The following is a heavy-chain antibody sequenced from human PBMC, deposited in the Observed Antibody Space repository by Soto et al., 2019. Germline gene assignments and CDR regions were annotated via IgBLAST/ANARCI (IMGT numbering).Heavy chain of an antibody. V-gene: IGHV3-7*01. J-gene: IGHJ4*02. CDR2: IKQDGSEK. D-gene: IGHD2-8*01. CDR3: ASSGSDCTNGVCYYPSPYDY. Sequence: EVQLVESGGGLVQPGGSLRLSCAASGFTFSSYWMSWVRQAPGKGPEWVANIKQDGSEKYYVDSVKGRFTISRDNAKNTLYLQMNSLRAEERAVYYCASSGSDCTNGVCYYPSPYDYRGQGTLVTVSS. CDR1: GFTFSSYW.